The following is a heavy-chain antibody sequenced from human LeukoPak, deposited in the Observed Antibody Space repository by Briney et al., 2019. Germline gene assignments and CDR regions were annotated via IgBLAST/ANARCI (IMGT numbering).Heavy chain of an antibody. CDR3: ASTGVVTYFDY. Sequence: SETLSLTCTISGGSISSGGYYWSWIRQHPGKGLEWIGYIYYSGSTYYNPSLKSRVTISVDTSKNQFSLKLSSVTAADTAVYYCASTGVVTYFDYWGQGTLVTVSS. D-gene: IGHD3-3*01. CDR1: GGSISSGGYY. J-gene: IGHJ4*02. V-gene: IGHV4-31*03. CDR2: IYYSGST.